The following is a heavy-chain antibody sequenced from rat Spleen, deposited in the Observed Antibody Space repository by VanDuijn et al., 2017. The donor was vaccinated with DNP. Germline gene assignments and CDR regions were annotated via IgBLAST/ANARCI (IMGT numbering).Heavy chain of an antibody. CDR2: INTDGGNT. CDR1: GFTFSSYW. CDR3: AQEGLGLSVAY. J-gene: IGHJ3*01. Sequence: EVQLVETGGGLVQPGRSLKLSCVASGFTFSSYWMFWIRQAPGKGLEWVSSINTDGGNTYYPDSVKGRFTISRDNAENTVYLQLNSLRSEDTATYYCAQEGLGLSVAYWGQGALVTVSS. V-gene: IGHV5-58*01.